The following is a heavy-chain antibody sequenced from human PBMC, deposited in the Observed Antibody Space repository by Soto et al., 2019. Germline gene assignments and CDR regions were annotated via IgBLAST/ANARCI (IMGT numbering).Heavy chain of an antibody. D-gene: IGHD2-21*01. CDR3: ARAYCGCDCYYLHDAFDI. Sequence: QVQLVQSGAEVKKPGASVKVSCKASGYTFTSYGISWVRQAPGQGLEWMGWISAYNGNTNYAQKLQGRVTMTTDTSTSTAYMELRSLRSDDTAVYYCARAYCGCDCYYLHDAFDIWGQGTMVTVSS. J-gene: IGHJ3*02. CDR2: ISAYNGNT. CDR1: GYTFTSYG. V-gene: IGHV1-18*01.